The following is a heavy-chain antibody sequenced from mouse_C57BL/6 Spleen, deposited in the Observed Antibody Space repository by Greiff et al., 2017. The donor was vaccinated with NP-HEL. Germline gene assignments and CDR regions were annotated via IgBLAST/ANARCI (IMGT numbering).Heavy chain of an antibody. D-gene: IGHD1-1*01. Sequence: EVQLQQSGPELVKPGASVKISCKASGYSFTGYYMNWVKQSPEKSLEWIGEINPSTGGTTYNQKFKAKATLTVDKSSSTAYMQLKSLTSEDSAVYYCARGYDSSDFYYFDYWGQGTTLTVSS. V-gene: IGHV1-42*01. CDR1: GYSFTGYY. CDR3: ARGYDSSDFYYFDY. CDR2: INPSTGGT. J-gene: IGHJ2*01.